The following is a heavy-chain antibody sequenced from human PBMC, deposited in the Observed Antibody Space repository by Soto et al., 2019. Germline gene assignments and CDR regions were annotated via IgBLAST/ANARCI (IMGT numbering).Heavy chain of an antibody. CDR3: ARSRRGQGRNWFDP. Sequence: GGSLRLSCAASGFTFSSYAMHWVRQALGKGLEWVAVISYDGSNKYYADSVKGRFTISRDNSKNTLYLQMNSLGAEDTAVYYCARSRRGQGRNWFDPWGQGTLVTVSS. J-gene: IGHJ5*02. CDR2: ISYDGSNK. V-gene: IGHV3-30-3*01. D-gene: IGHD3-10*01. CDR1: GFTFSSYA.